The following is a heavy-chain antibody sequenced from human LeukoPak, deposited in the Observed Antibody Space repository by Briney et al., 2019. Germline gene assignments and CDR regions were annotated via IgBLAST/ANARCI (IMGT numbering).Heavy chain of an antibody. Sequence: PGGSLRLSCAASGFTFSSYWMHWVRQAPGKGLVWVSRINSDGSSTSYPDSVKGRFTISKENAKNTLYLQMNSLSAEDKAVYYCGIEIVDGFDYWGQGTMVTVSS. D-gene: IGHD3-16*02. V-gene: IGHV3-74*01. CDR3: GIEIVDGFDY. J-gene: IGHJ4*01. CDR1: GFTFSSYW. CDR2: INSDGSST.